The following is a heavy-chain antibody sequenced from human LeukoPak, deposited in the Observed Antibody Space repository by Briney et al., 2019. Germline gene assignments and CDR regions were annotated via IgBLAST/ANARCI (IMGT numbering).Heavy chain of an antibody. CDR2: ISYDGSNK. J-gene: IGHJ3*02. Sequence: AGSLRLSCAASGFIFSSYSIHWVRQVPGKGLEWVAVISYDGSNKYYADSVKGRFTISRDNSKNSLYLQMNSLRAEDTAVYYCARDGRAVAGNGGVDAFDIWGQGTMVTVSS. D-gene: IGHD6-19*01. V-gene: IGHV3-30-3*01. CDR1: GFIFSSYS. CDR3: ARDGRAVAGNGGVDAFDI.